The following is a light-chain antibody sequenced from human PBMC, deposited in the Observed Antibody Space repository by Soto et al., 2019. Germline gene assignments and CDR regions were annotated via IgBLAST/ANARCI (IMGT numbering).Light chain of an antibody. CDR1: SSDVGGYNY. V-gene: IGLV2-14*01. CDR3: SSYTSSSTPFV. J-gene: IGLJ1*01. CDR2: EVR. Sequence: QSALTQPASVSGSPGQSITISCTGTSSDVGGYNYVSWYQQHPGKAPKLMIYEVRNRPSGVSNRFSGSKSGNTASLTISGLQAEDEADYYCSSYTSSSTPFVFGTGTKLTVL.